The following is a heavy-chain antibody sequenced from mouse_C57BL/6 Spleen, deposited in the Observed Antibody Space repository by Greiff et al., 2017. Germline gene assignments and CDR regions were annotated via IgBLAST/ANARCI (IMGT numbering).Heavy chain of an antibody. CDR1: GYTFTSYW. CDR2: IHPNSGST. D-gene: IGHD1-1*01. Sequence: VQLQQPGAELVKPGASVKLSCKASGYTFTSYWMHWVKQRPGQGLEWIGMIHPNSGSTNYNEKFKSKATLTVDKSSSTAYMQLSSLTSEDSAVYYCASFTTGDYFDYWGQGTTLTVSS. V-gene: IGHV1-64*01. J-gene: IGHJ2*01. CDR3: ASFTTGDYFDY.